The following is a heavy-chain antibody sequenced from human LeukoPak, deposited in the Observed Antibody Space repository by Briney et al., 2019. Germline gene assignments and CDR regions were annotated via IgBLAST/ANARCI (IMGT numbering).Heavy chain of an antibody. Sequence: SVKVSCKASGGTFSSYAISWVRQAPGQGLEWMGGIIPIFGTANYAQKFQGRVTITTDESTSTAYMELSSLRSEDTAVYYCARADCGGDCNDAFDIWGQGTMVTVSS. D-gene: IGHD2-21*02. CDR2: IIPIFGTA. CDR1: GGTFSSYA. V-gene: IGHV1-69*05. CDR3: ARADCGGDCNDAFDI. J-gene: IGHJ3*02.